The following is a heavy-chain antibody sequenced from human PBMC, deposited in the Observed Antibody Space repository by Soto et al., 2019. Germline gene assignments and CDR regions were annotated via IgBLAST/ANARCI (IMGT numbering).Heavy chain of an antibody. Sequence: QVQLVQSGAEVKKPGSSVKVPCKASGGTFNRYAISWVRQAPGQGLEWMGGIIPIFGTGNDAQRFQGRVTITADESTGTAYMELSSLRSEDTGVYYCARSAITLFGVVSIPPHYYSELDVWGQGTTVTVSS. CDR3: ARSAITLFGVVSIPPHYYSELDV. CDR2: IIPIFGTG. D-gene: IGHD3-3*01. CDR1: GGTFNRYA. V-gene: IGHV1-69*01. J-gene: IGHJ6*02.